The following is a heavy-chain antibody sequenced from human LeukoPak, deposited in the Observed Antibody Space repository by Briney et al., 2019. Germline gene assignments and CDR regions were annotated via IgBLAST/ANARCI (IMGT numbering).Heavy chain of an antibody. J-gene: IGHJ6*03. CDR1: GFTFDVYG. Sequence: GGSLRLSCAASGFTFDVYGMSWVRQSPGKGLECVSGINWNGGSTGYADSVKGRFTISRDNAKNSLYLQMNSLRAEDTALYHCARAYHETYYYYMDVWGKGTTVTISS. CDR2: INWNGGST. D-gene: IGHD2-2*01. V-gene: IGHV3-20*01. CDR3: ARAYHETYYYYMDV.